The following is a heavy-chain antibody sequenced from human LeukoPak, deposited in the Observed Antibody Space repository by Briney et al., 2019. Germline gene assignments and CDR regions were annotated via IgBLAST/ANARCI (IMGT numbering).Heavy chain of an antibody. Sequence: PGGSLRLSCAASGFTVSSNYMSWVRQAPGKGLEWVSVIYSGGSTYYADSVKGRFTISRDNSKNTLCLQMNSLRAEDTAVYYCARAWYYYDSSGYYYSDYWGQGTLVTVSS. D-gene: IGHD3-22*01. CDR3: ARAWYYYDSSGYYYSDY. CDR2: IYSGGST. V-gene: IGHV3-66*01. J-gene: IGHJ4*02. CDR1: GFTVSSNY.